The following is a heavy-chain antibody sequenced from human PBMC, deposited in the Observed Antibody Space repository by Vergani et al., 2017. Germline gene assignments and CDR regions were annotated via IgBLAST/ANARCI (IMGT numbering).Heavy chain of an antibody. CDR2: ISWNSGSI. J-gene: IGHJ6*02. V-gene: IGHV3-9*01. CDR3: AKDVAAAAPGLYGMDV. D-gene: IGHD6-13*01. CDR1: GFTFDDYA. Sequence: VQLVESGGGVVQPGRSLRLSCAASGFTFDDYAMHWVRQAPGKGLEWVPGISWNSGSIGYADSVKGRFTISRDNAKNSLYLQMNSLRAEDTALSYCAKDVAAAAPGLYGMDVWGQGTTVTVTS.